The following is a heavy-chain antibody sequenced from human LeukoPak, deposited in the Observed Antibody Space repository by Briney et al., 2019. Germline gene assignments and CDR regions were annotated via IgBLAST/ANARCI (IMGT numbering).Heavy chain of an antibody. D-gene: IGHD5-18*01. V-gene: IGHV3-66*02. CDR3: ARTLMQLWFSMDV. J-gene: IGHJ6*04. CDR1: GFTVSSNY. Sequence: PGGSLRLSCAASGFTVSSNYMSWVRQAPGKGLEWVSVIYSGGSTYYADSVKGRFTISRDNSKDTLYLQMNSLRPEDTAVYYCARTLMQLWFSMDVWGKGTTVTVSS. CDR2: IYSGGST.